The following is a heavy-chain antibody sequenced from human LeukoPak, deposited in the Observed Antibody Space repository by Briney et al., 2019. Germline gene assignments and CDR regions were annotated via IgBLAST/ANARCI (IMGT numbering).Heavy chain of an antibody. V-gene: IGHV1-69*05. J-gene: IGHJ4*02. CDR1: GYTFTSYG. CDR3: ARDLGKYSGYDGGHDGY. Sequence: ASVKVSCKASGYTFTSYGISWVRQAPGQGLEWMGGTIPIFGTANYAQKFQGRVTITTDESTSTAYMELSSLRSEDTAVYYCARDLGKYSGYDGGHDGYWGQGTLVTVSS. D-gene: IGHD5-12*01. CDR2: TIPIFGTA.